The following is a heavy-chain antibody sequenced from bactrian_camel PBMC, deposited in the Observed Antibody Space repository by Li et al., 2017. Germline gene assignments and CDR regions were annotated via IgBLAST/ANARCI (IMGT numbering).Heavy chain of an antibody. CDR2: KARDDPNI. Sequence: HVQLVESGGGSVEAGGSLTLSCAASGDTFQTYCMAWFRQAPGKARESVAHKARDDPNIYHADSVRGRFTASRDNAKNTVTLQMNSLKPEDTTVYYCAAEGGPGDSWYQPTCLLPYATDFRYWGQGTQVTVS. J-gene: IGHJ6*01. D-gene: IGHD6*01. CDR3: AAEGGPGDSWYQPTCLLPYATDFRY. CDR1: GDTFQTYC. V-gene: IGHV3S6*01.